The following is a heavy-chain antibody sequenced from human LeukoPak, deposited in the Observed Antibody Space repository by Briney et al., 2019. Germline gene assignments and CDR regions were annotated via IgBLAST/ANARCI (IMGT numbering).Heavy chain of an antibody. CDR3: AKPVGATTKEHMDV. V-gene: IGHV3-30-3*02. Sequence: GGSLRLSCAASGFTFSTYAMHWVRQAPGKGLEWVAVISYHGSTKYYADSVKGRFTISRDNSKNTLYLQMNSLRAEDTAVYYCAKPVGATTKEHMDVWGKGTTVTVSS. CDR2: ISYHGSTK. D-gene: IGHD1-26*01. J-gene: IGHJ6*03. CDR1: GFTFSTYA.